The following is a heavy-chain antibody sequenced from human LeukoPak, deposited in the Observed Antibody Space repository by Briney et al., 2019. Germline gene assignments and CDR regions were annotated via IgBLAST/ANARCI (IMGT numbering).Heavy chain of an antibody. V-gene: IGHV3-43*01. D-gene: IGHD6-25*01. Sequence: QPGGSLRLSCVASGFTFDNYTMHWVRQAPGKGLEWVSLISWDGGSTYYADSVKGRFTISRDNSKNSLYLQMNSLRTEDTALYYCAKATGYSSGWGGYVGGIWDFDYWGQGTLVTVSS. CDR3: AKATGYSSGWGGYVGGIWDFDY. J-gene: IGHJ4*02. CDR1: GFTFDNYT. CDR2: ISWDGGST.